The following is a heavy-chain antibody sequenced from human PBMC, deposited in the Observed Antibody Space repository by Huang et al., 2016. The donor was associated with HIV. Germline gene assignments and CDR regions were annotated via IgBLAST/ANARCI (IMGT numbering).Heavy chain of an antibody. CDR1: EYTLPELS. D-gene: IGHD3-9*01. Sequence: QVQLVQSRAEVKKPGASVKVSCKVSEYTLPELSIHWVRQPPVKGVEWMGGFDPEIGETIYAQKVQGRVTMTEDTSTETAFMELSGLRPEDTAVYYCATGFDVFFDFWGQGTLVTVSS. CDR3: ATGFDVFFDF. J-gene: IGHJ4*02. CDR2: FDPEIGET. V-gene: IGHV1-24*01.